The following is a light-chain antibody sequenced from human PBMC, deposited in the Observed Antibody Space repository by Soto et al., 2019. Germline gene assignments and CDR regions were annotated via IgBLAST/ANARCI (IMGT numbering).Light chain of an antibody. V-gene: IGLV2-8*01. CDR2: VVS. J-gene: IGLJ2*01. CDR3: SSYAGNNYVV. CDR1: SSDVGGYNF. Sequence: QSALTQPPSASGSPGQSVTISCTRTSSDVGGYNFVSWYQQHPGKAPKLMIYVVSKRPSGVPDRFSGSKSGNTASLTVSGLQAEDEADFYCSSYAGNNYVVFGGGTKLTVL.